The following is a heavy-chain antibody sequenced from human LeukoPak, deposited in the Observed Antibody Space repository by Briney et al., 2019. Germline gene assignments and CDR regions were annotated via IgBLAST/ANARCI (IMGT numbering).Heavy chain of an antibody. J-gene: IGHJ4*02. CDR3: AKVYGTMVRGVITR. V-gene: IGHV3-23*01. D-gene: IGHD3-10*01. CDR2: ISGSGGST. CDR1: GFTFISYA. Sequence: SLRLSCAASGFTFISYAMSCVRQPPRNGLGWVSSISGSGGSTYYADSVKVRFTISRDNSKNTLYLQMNSLRAEDTAVYYCAKVYGTMVRGVITRWGQGTLVTVSS.